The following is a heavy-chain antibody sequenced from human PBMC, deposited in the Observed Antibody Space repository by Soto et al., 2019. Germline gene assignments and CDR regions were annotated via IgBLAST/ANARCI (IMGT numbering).Heavy chain of an antibody. CDR1: GVTVNGFY. CDR3: ATCITVVRLLSRPFDS. Sequence: GTLRLTCAVYGVTVNGFYLAWIRQAPGKGLEWIAEINDTGGTHYNPSLKSGGTMSADTSQNHSSLRLMSMTAADTAIDYCATCITVVRLLSRPFDSRG. D-gene: IGHD1-20*01. CDR2: INDTGGT. V-gene: IGHV4-34*08. J-gene: IGHJ5*01.